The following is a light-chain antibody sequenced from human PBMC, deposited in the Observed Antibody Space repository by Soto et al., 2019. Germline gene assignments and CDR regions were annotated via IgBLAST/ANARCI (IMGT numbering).Light chain of an antibody. J-gene: IGKJ2*01. V-gene: IGKV3-11*01. CDR3: QQRSNWPRT. Sequence: EIVLTQSPATLSLSPGERATLSCRASQSVSSYLAWYQQKPGQAPRLLIYDASNRATGIPARFSGSGSGTDFTLNISRLEPEDFAVYYCQQRSNWPRTFGQGTKLEIK. CDR1: QSVSSY. CDR2: DAS.